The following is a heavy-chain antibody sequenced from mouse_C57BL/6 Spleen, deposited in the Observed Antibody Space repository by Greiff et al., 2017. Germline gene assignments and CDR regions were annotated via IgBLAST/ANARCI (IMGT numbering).Heavy chain of an antibody. Sequence: ESGPGLVKPSQSLSLTCSVTGYSITSGYYWNWIRQFPGNKLEWMGYISYDGSNNYNPSLKNRISITRDPSKNQFFLKLNSVTTEDTATYYCAREDGARAMDYWGQGTSVTVAS. CDR1: GYSITSGYY. V-gene: IGHV3-6*01. CDR3: AREDGARAMDY. D-gene: IGHD2-3*01. J-gene: IGHJ4*01. CDR2: ISYDGSN.